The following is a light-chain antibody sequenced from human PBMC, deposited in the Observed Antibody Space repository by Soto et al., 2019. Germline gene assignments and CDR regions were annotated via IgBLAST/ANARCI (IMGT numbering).Light chain of an antibody. CDR2: AAS. CDR3: QQSYSTPYT. J-gene: IGKJ2*01. Sequence: DIQMTQSPSSLSASVGDRVTITCRASQSISYYLNWYQQKPGKAPKFLIYAASSLQSGVPSRFSGSGSRTDFTLTVSSLQPEDFATYYCQQSYSTPYTFGQGTKLEIK. CDR1: QSISYY. V-gene: IGKV1-39*01.